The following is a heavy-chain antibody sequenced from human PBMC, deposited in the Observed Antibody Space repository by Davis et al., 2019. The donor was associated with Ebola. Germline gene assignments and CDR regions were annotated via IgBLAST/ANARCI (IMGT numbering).Heavy chain of an antibody. CDR1: GFTFSSYA. J-gene: IGHJ4*02. CDR3: ARDRIAVAGGDY. Sequence: GESLKISCAASGFTFSSYAMHWVRQAPGKGLEWVAVISYDGSNKYYADSVKGRFTISRDNSKNTPYLQMNSLRAEDTAVYYCARDRIAVAGGDYWGQGTLVTVSS. V-gene: IGHV3-30-3*01. D-gene: IGHD6-19*01. CDR2: ISYDGSNK.